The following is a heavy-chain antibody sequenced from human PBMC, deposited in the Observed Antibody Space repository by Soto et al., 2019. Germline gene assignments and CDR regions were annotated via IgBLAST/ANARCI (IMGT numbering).Heavy chain of an antibody. CDR3: ARGRGYSGYVDSRYFDL. Sequence: QVQLQESGPGLVKPSQTLSLTCTVSGGSISSGGYYWSWIRQHPGKGLEWIGYIYYSGSTYYNPSLKSRVTISVDTSKNQFSLKLSSVTAADTAVYYCARGRGYSGYVDSRYFDLWGRGTLITVSS. V-gene: IGHV4-31*03. CDR1: GGSISSGGYY. CDR2: IYYSGST. D-gene: IGHD5-12*01. J-gene: IGHJ2*01.